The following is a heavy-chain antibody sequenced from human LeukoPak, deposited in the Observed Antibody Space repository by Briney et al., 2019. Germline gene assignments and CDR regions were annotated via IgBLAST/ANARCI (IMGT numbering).Heavy chain of an antibody. CDR2: ISYDGSNK. V-gene: IGHV3-30-3*01. D-gene: IGHD6-19*01. J-gene: IGHJ6*02. CDR1: GFTFSSYA. CDR3: AKGEGIAVAGSLPGGNYYYYGMDV. Sequence: PGGSLRLSCAASGFTFSSYAMHWVRQAPGKGLEWVAVISYDGSNKYYADSVKGRFTISRDNSKNTLYLQMNSLRAEDTAVYYCAKGEGIAVAGSLPGGNYYYYGMDVWGQGTTVTVSS.